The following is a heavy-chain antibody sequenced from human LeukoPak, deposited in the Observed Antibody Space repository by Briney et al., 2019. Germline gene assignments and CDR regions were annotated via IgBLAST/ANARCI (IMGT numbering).Heavy chain of an antibody. CDR1: GGSFSGYY. Sequence: SETLSLTCAVYGGSFSGYYWSWIRRPPGKGLEWIGEINHSGSTNYNPSLKSRVTISVDTSKNQFSLKLSSVTAADTAVYYCARGKCSSTSCYLGDLGFDYWGQGTLVTVSS. J-gene: IGHJ4*02. V-gene: IGHV4-34*01. D-gene: IGHD2-2*01. CDR2: INHSGST. CDR3: ARGKCSSTSCYLGDLGFDY.